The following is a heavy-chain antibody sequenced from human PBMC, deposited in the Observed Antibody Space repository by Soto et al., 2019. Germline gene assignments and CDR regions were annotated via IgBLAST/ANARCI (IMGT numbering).Heavy chain of an antibody. V-gene: IGHV3-48*02. Sequence: EVQLVESGGGLVQPGGSLRLSCAASGFSFSTYSMNWVRQAPGKGLELVSYISSRSYTIYYVDSVKGRFTISRDNAKNSLYLQMNSLRDEETAVAYCARGGSSSDYGMDVWGQGTKVTVSS. D-gene: IGHD6-6*01. CDR3: ARGGSSSDYGMDV. J-gene: IGHJ6*02. CDR1: GFSFSTYS. CDR2: ISSRSYTI.